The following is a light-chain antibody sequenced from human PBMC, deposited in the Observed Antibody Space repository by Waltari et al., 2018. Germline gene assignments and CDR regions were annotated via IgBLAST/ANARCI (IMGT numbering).Light chain of an antibody. J-gene: IGKJ1*01. CDR1: QSVSHY. CDR3: QQYNDWPRT. V-gene: IGKV3-11*01. Sequence: EIVLTQSPATLSLSPGERATLSCRASQSVSHYLAWYQQKPGQAPRLLIYDASNRATGIPAGFSGSGSGTDFTLTISSLEPEDFAVYYCQQYNDWPRTFGQGTKVEIK. CDR2: DAS.